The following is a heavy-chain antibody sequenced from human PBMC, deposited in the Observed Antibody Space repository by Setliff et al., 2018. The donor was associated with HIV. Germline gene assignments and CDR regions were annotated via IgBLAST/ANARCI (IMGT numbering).Heavy chain of an antibody. J-gene: IGHJ3*02. D-gene: IGHD4-17*01. CDR3: ARVQMAYAAFDI. V-gene: IGHV4-59*01. Sequence: SETLSLTCTVSGGSISTYYWSWIRQLPGKGLEWIGSIYFTGSSDNNPSLKSRVTLSVDTSKHQFSLKLSSVTAADTAVYYCARVQMAYAAFDIWGQGIMVTVSS. CDR1: GGSISTYY. CDR2: IYFTGSS.